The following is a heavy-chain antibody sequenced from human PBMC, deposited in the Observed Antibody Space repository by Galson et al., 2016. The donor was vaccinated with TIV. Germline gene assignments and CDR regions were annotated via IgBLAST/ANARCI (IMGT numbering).Heavy chain of an antibody. Sequence: SLRLSCAASGFTFSSFGMHWVRQAPGKGLEWVALIRYDGSRRYYADSVKGRFTISRDDSKNTLYLQMNGLRRDDSAVYYCASGVLAHTYYFYGMDVWGQGTTVTVSS. D-gene: IGHD1-26*01. CDR2: IRYDGSRR. V-gene: IGHV3-30*02. CDR3: ASGVLAHTYYFYGMDV. J-gene: IGHJ6*02. CDR1: GFTFSSFG.